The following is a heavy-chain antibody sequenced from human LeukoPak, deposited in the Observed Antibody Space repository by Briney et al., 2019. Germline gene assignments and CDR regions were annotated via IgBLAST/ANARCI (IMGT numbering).Heavy chain of an antibody. V-gene: IGHV3-74*01. Sequence: GGSLRLSCAASGFTLSSYWMHWARQTPGKGLVWVSRMSSDESTTNYADSVRGRFTISRDNAKNALYLQMNDLRAEDTAIYFCARGRGPYGWFDPWGQGTLVTVSS. CDR2: MSSDESTT. CDR1: GFTLSSYW. J-gene: IGHJ5*02. D-gene: IGHD3-10*01. CDR3: ARGRGPYGWFDP.